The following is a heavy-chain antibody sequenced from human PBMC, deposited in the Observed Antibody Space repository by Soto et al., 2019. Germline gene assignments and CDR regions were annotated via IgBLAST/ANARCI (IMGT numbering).Heavy chain of an antibody. D-gene: IGHD1-7*01. CDR1: GFTVSSNY. Sequence: GGSLRLSCAASGFTVSSNYMSWVRQAPGKGLEWVSVIYSGGSTYYADSVKGRFTISRDNSKNTLYLQMNSLRAEDTAVYYCARDRDWAELDAFDIWGQGTMVTVSS. V-gene: IGHV3-53*01. J-gene: IGHJ3*02. CDR2: IYSGGST. CDR3: ARDRDWAELDAFDI.